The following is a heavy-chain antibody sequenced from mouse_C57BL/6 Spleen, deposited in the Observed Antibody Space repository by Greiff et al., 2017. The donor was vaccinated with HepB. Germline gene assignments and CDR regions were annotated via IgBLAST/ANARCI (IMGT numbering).Heavy chain of an antibody. V-gene: IGHV1-53*01. D-gene: IGHD2-3*01. Sequence: VQLQQPGTELVKPGASAKLSCKASGYTFTSYWMHWVKQRPGQGLEWIGNINPSNGGTNYNEKFKSKATLTVDKSSSTAYMQLSSLTSEDSAVYYCARSLYDGYYGDYAMDYWGQGTSVTVSS. CDR2: INPSNGGT. CDR3: ARSLYDGYYGDYAMDY. CDR1: GYTFTSYW. J-gene: IGHJ4*01.